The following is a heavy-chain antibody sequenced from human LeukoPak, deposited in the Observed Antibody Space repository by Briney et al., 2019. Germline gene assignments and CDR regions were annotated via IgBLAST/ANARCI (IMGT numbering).Heavy chain of an antibody. CDR3: ARGELYSYGYHYYYMDV. J-gene: IGHJ6*03. CDR2: IIPIFGTA. Sequence: SVKVSCKASGGTFSSYAISWVRQAPGQGLEWMGRIIPIFGTANYAQTLQGRVTITADKSTSTAYMELSSLRSEDTAVYYCARGELYSYGYHYYYMDVWGKGTTVTVSS. CDR1: GGTFSSYA. V-gene: IGHV1-69*06. D-gene: IGHD5-18*01.